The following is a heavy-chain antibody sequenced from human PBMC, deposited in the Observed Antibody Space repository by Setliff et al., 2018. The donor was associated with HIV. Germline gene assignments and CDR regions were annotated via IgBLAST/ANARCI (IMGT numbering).Heavy chain of an antibody. CDR2: IKSDGSYT. CDR3: VRGLAAAGGYAMDV. Sequence: GESLKISCAASGFTFSSYWMHWVRQAPGKGLVWVSRIKSDGSYTSYADSAKGRFTISRDNAKNTLHLQMNSLRAEDTVVYYCVRGLAAAGGYAMDVWGQGTTVTVSS. V-gene: IGHV3-74*01. J-gene: IGHJ6*02. CDR1: GFTFSSYW. D-gene: IGHD6-13*01.